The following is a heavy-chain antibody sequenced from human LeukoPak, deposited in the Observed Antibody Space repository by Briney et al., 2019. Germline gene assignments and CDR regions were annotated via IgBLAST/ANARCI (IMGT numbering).Heavy chain of an antibody. CDR2: ISGSGGST. CDR1: GFIFSSFA. Sequence: GESLKISCAASGFIFSSFAMRWVRLAPGKGLEWVSAISGSGGSTYYADSVKGRFTISRDNSKNTLYLQMNSLRAEDTAVYYCAKAVGATNWGQGTLVTVSS. J-gene: IGHJ4*02. V-gene: IGHV3-23*01. CDR3: AKAVGATN. D-gene: IGHD1-26*01.